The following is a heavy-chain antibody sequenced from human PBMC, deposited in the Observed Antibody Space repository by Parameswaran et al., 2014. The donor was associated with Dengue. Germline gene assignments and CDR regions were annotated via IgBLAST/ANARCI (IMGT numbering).Heavy chain of an antibody. CDR3: AKVFYGSGSYDY. D-gene: IGHD3-10*01. Sequence: GESLKISCAASGFTFSSYAMSWVRQAPGKGLEWVSAISGSGGSTYYADSVKGRFTISRDNSKNTLYLQMNSLRAEDTAVYYCAKVFYGSGSYDYWGQGTLVTVSS. J-gene: IGHJ4*02. CDR1: GFTFSSYA. CDR2: ISGSGGST. V-gene: IGHV3-23*01.